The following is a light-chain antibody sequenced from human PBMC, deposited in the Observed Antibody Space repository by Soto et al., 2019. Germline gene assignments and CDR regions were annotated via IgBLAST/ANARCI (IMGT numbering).Light chain of an antibody. CDR3: QQYNSYWT. CDR1: RSISDW. Sequence: DIQMTQSPSSLSPSVGDRVTITCRASRSISDWLAWYQQKPGKAPELLIFDASNLKSGVSSRFSGSGSGTEFTLTISRLQPDDFATYYCQQYNSYWTFGQGTKVDI. V-gene: IGKV1-5*01. CDR2: DAS. J-gene: IGKJ1*01.